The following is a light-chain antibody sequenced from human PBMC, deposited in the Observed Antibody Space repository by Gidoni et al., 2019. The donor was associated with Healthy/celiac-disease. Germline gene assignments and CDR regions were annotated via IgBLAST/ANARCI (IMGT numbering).Light chain of an antibody. CDR1: QSVSSSY. Sequence: EIVLTQSPGTLSLSPGERATLSCRASQSVSSSYLAWYQQKPGQAPRLLIYGASSRATGIPDRFSGSGSGTDFTLTISRPEPEDFAVYYCQQFRGITFGQGTRLEIK. CDR2: GAS. V-gene: IGKV3-20*01. J-gene: IGKJ5*01. CDR3: QQFRGIT.